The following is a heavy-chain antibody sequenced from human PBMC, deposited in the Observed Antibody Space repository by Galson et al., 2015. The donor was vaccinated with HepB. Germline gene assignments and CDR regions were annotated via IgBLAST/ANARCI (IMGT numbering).Heavy chain of an antibody. J-gene: IGHJ2*01. V-gene: IGHV4-39*01. Sequence: TLSLTCTVSGGSISSSSYYWGWIRQPPGKGLEWIGSIYYSGSTYYNPSLKSRVTISVDTSKNQFSLKLSSVTAADTAVYYCARISMGSYDILTGYYLLDWYFDLWGRGTLVTVSS. D-gene: IGHD3-9*01. CDR1: GGSISSSSYY. CDR3: ARISMGSYDILTGYYLLDWYFDL. CDR2: IYYSGST.